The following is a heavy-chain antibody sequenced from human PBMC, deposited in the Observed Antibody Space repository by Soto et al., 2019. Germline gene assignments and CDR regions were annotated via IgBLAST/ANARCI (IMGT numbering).Heavy chain of an antibody. J-gene: IGHJ4*02. V-gene: IGHV4-34*01. CDR2: INHSGST. D-gene: IGHD3-22*01. CDR1: GGSFSGYY. Sequence: SETLSLTCAVYGGSFSGYYRSWIRQPPGKGLEWIGEINHSGSTNYNPSLKSRVTISVDTSKNQFSLKLSSVTAADTAVYYCARGRKMTYYYDSSGYLIFDYWGQGTLVTVSS. CDR3: ARGRKMTYYYDSSGYLIFDY.